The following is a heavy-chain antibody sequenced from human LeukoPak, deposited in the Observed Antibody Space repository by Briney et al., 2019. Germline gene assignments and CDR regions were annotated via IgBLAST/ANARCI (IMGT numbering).Heavy chain of an antibody. CDR1: GGSISSSSYY. J-gene: IGHJ3*02. D-gene: IGHD3-22*01. CDR3: ARGLTEGLTYYYDSSGHGDAFDI. V-gene: IGHV4-39*07. Sequence: PSETLSLTCTVSGGSISSSSYYWGWIRQPPGKGLEWIGEIYHSGSTNYNPSLKSRVTISVDKSKSQFSLKLSSVTAADTAVYYCARGLTEGLTYYYDSSGHGDAFDIWGQGTMVTVSS. CDR2: IYHSGST.